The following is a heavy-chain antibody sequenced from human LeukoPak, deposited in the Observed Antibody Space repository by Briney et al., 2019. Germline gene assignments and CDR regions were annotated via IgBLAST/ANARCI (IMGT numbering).Heavy chain of an antibody. J-gene: IGHJ4*02. CDR2: IWYDGSNK. Sequence: GGSLRLSCAASGFXFSSYGMHWVRQAPGKGLEWVAVIWYDGSNKYYADSVKGRFTISRDNSKNTLYLQMDSLRAEDTAVYYCARDPGVRWLVGFDYWGQGTLVTVSS. CDR3: ARDPGVRWLVGFDY. D-gene: IGHD6-19*01. CDR1: GFXFSSYG. V-gene: IGHV3-33*01.